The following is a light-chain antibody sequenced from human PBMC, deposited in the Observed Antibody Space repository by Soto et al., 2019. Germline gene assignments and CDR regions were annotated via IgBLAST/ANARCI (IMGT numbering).Light chain of an antibody. CDR2: DVS. V-gene: IGLV2-14*01. CDR1: SSDVGAYNY. CDR3: ASYTSNSTPYV. J-gene: IGLJ1*01. Sequence: QSALTQPASVSGSPGQSITISCTGTSSDVGAYNYVSWYQQHPGKAPKPMIYDVSGRPSGISNRFSGSKSGNTASLTISGLQAEDEADYYCASYTSNSTPYVFGTGTKVTV.